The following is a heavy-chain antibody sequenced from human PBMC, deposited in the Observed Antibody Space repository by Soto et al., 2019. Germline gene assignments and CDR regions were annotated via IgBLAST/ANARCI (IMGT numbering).Heavy chain of an antibody. CDR3: ARQLSHICDS. V-gene: IGHV5-51*01. Sequence: GESLKISCMGVGYKFGIAWIGWVRQMPGKGLEWMGIIKPGTSDIRYSPSCRGHVTISADEAVSTAYLQWSSLKASDTAMYYCARQLSHICDSWGQGTLVTVSS. CDR1: GYKFGIAW. D-gene: IGHD3-3*02. CDR2: IKPGTSDI. J-gene: IGHJ4*02.